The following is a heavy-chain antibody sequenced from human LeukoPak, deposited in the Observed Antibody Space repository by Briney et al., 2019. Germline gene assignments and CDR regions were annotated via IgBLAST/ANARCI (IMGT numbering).Heavy chain of an antibody. D-gene: IGHD3-22*01. CDR2: IRYDGSNK. V-gene: IGHV3-30*02. CDR3: SGSGSLPTTYYYYMDV. J-gene: IGHJ6*03. Sequence: PGGSLRLSCAASGFTFSSYGMHWVRQAPGKGLEWVAFIRYDGSNKYYADSVKGRFTISRDNSKNTLYLQMNSLRAEDTAVYCCSGSGSLPTTYYYYMDVWGKGTTVTVSS. CDR1: GFTFSSYG.